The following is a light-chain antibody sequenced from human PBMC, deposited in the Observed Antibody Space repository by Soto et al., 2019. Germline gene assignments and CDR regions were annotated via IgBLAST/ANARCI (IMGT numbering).Light chain of an antibody. J-gene: IGLJ2*01. CDR3: SSYTSTTTLV. V-gene: IGLV2-14*01. Sequence: QSALTQPASVSGSPGQSIIISCTGDVGRYNYVSWYQQHPGKAPKLIIYEVSSRPSGVSNRFSGSKSGNTASLTISGLQADDEADYYCSSYTSTTTLVFGRGTKLTVL. CDR2: EVS. CDR1: DVGRYNY.